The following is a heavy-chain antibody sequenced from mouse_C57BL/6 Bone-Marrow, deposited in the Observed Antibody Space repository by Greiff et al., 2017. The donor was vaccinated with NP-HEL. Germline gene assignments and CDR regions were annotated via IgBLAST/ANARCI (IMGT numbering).Heavy chain of an antibody. D-gene: IGHD1-1*01. Sequence: QVQLKQPGAELVKPGASVKMSCKASGYTFTSYWITWVKQRPGQGLEWIGDIYPGSGSTNYNEKFKSKATLTVDTSSSTAYMQLSSLTSEDSAVYYCARSIYYYGSRRYYDAMDYWGQGTSVTVSS. CDR2: IYPGSGST. CDR3: ARSIYYYGSRRYYDAMDY. J-gene: IGHJ4*01. V-gene: IGHV1-55*01. CDR1: GYTFTSYW.